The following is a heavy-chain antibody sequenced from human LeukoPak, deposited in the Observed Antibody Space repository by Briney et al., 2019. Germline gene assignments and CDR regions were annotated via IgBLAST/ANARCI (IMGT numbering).Heavy chain of an antibody. CDR2: IRSKAFGGTA. V-gene: IGHV3-49*03. D-gene: IGHD3-10*01. CDR3: ARGPLDYYGPGSYMY. J-gene: IGHJ4*02. Sequence: GGSLRLSCTGSGFTFGDYAMSWIRQAPGKGLEWVSFIRSKAFGGTAEYAASVKGRFTISGDDSKSVAYLQMNSLTAEDTAVYYCARGPLDYYGPGSYMYWGQGTLVTVSS. CDR1: GFTFGDYA.